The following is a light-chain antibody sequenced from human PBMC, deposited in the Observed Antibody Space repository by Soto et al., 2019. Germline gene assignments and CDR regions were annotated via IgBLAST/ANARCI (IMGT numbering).Light chain of an antibody. Sequence: QPVLTQSPSASASLGASVRLTCTLSSGHSTYAIAWHQQQPEKGPRYLMKVNSDGSHTKADGIPDRFSGSSSGAERYLTISSLRSEDEADYYCQTWGTGIVFGGGTKVTVL. V-gene: IGLV4-69*01. CDR2: VNSDGSH. CDR3: QTWGTGIV. CDR1: SGHSTYA. J-gene: IGLJ2*01.